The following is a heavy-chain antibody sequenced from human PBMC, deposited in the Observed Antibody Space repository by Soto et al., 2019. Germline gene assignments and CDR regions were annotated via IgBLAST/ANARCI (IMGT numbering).Heavy chain of an antibody. CDR1: GFILGLHG. D-gene: IGHD3-3*02. CDR2: IWYDGTRE. CDR3: ARDISVGAYDL. J-gene: IGHJ5*02. V-gene: IGHV3-33*02. Sequence: PGGSLRLSCTASGFILGLHGMLLARQAPGKGLEWVALIWYDGTRESYADSARGRFTISRDNFANTLYLQMKSLRAEDTAVYYCARDISVGAYDLWGQGTVVTVSS.